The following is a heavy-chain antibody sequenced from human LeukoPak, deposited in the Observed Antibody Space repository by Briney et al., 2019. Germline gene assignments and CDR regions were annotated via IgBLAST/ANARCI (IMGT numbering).Heavy chain of an antibody. Sequence: GGSLRLSCAASGFTFSSYSMHWVRQAPGKGLEYVSAISSNGGSTYYANSVKGRFPISRDNSKNTLYLQMGSLRAEDMAVYYCAREGTPGTNDYWGQGTLVTVSS. CDR3: AREGTPGTNDY. CDR2: ISSNGGST. V-gene: IGHV3-64*01. D-gene: IGHD2-8*01. J-gene: IGHJ4*02. CDR1: GFTFSSYS.